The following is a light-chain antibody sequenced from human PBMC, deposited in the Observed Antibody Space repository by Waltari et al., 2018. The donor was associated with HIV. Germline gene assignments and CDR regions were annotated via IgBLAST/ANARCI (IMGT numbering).Light chain of an antibody. CDR3: QQSYITPYT. Sequence: DVELTQSPSSLSASVGDRVTITCRASQNIRRYLNWYQHKPGKAPNPLMSGTSTLQNGIPSRFSGSGSGTGFTLTISSLQPEDFATYFCQQSYITPYTFGQGTKVEV. CDR1: QNIRRY. V-gene: IGKV1-39*01. J-gene: IGKJ2*01. CDR2: GTS.